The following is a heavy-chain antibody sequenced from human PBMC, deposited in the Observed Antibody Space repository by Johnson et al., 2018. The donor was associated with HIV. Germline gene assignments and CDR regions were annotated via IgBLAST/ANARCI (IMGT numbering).Heavy chain of an antibody. D-gene: IGHD4-17*01. Sequence: QEQLVESGGGVVQPGRSLRLSCAASGFTFNTYAMNWVRQAPGKGLEWVALISYDGPNKYYADSVKGRFTISRDNSKNPLYLQMNSLRDEDTAVYYCARDSTPWGGDSVAYSFDIWGQGRMVTVSS. CDR3: ARDSTPWGGDSVAYSFDI. CDR2: ISYDGPNK. J-gene: IGHJ3*02. CDR1: GFTFNTYA. V-gene: IGHV3-30-3*01.